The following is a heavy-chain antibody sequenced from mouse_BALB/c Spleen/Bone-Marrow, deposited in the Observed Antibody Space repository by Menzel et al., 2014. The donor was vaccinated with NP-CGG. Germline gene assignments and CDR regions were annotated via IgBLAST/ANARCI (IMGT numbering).Heavy chain of an antibody. J-gene: IGHJ4*01. Sequence: VQLQQSGAELVRPGTSVKVSCKASGYAFTNYLIEWVKQRPGQGLEWIGVINPGSGGTNYNGKFKGKATLTADKSSSTANMQLSSLTSDDSAAYFCARSIAYYYGMDYWGQGTSVTVSS. CDR2: INPGSGGT. D-gene: IGHD2-10*02. V-gene: IGHV1-54*03. CDR3: ARSIAYYYGMDY. CDR1: GYAFTNYL.